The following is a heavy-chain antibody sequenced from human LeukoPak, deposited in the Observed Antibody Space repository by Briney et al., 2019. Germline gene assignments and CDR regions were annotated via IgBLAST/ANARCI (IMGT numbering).Heavy chain of an antibody. J-gene: IGHJ4*02. CDR2: INHSGST. V-gene: IGHV4-34*01. D-gene: IGHD3-22*01. CDR3: ARGAQYYYDSSGYPSGSDY. Sequence: SETLSLTCAVYGGSFSGYYWSWIRQPPGKGLEWIGEINHSGSTNYNPSLKSRVTISVDTSKNQFSLKLSSVTAADTAVYYCARGAQYYYDSSGYPSGSDYWGQGTLVTVSS. CDR1: GGSFSGYY.